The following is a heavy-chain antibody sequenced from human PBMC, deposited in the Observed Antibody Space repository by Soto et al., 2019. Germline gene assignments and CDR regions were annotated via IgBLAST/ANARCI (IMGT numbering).Heavy chain of an antibody. V-gene: IGHV4-39*01. Sequence: SETLSLTCTVSGGSISSSSYYWGWIRQPPGKGLEWIGSIYYSGSTYYNPSLKSRVTISVDTSKNQFSLKLSSVTAADTAVYYSASSRKTYRSSSAAEYFQHWGQRTLVTASS. D-gene: IGHD6-6*01. CDR1: GGSISSSSYY. J-gene: IGHJ1*01. CDR3: ASSRKTYRSSSAAEYFQH. CDR2: IYYSGST.